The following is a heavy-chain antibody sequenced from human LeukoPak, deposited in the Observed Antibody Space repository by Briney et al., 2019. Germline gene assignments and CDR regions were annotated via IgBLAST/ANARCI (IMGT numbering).Heavy chain of an antibody. Sequence: GASVKVSCKASGYTFTSYDINWVRQAPGQGLEWMGWISAYNGNTNYAQKLQGRVTMTTDTSTNTAYMELRSLRSDDTAVYYCARDGAYYDILIGRFDYWGQGTLVTVSS. J-gene: IGHJ4*02. V-gene: IGHV1-18*01. CDR3: ARDGAYYDILIGRFDY. D-gene: IGHD3-9*01. CDR2: ISAYNGNT. CDR1: GYTFTSYD.